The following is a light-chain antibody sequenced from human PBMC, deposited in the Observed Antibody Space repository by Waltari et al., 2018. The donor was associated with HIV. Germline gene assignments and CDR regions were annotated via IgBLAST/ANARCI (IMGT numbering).Light chain of an antibody. V-gene: IGKV1-NL1*01. Sequence: DIQMTQSPSSLSASVGDRVSFTCRASQGISNSLAWYQQKPGRAPKLLLYAASKLESGVPSRFSGSGSGTHYTLTISSLQPGDFATYYCQQYYTTPLFTFGPGTEVHIK. CDR1: QGISNS. CDR3: QQYYTTPLFT. J-gene: IGKJ3*01. CDR2: AAS.